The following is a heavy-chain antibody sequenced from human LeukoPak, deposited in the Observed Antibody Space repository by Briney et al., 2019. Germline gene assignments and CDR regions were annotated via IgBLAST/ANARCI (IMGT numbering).Heavy chain of an antibody. CDR2: ISAYNGNT. V-gene: IGHV1-18*01. CDR1: GYTFTSYG. D-gene: IGHD3-3*02. CDR3: ARDSTLVDGYYYYYGMDV. J-gene: IGHJ6*02. Sequence: ASVKVSCKASGYTFTSYGISWVRQAPGQGLEGMGWISAYNGNTNYAQKLQGRVTMTTDTSTSTAYMELRSLRSDDTAVYYCARDSTLVDGYYYYYGMDVWGQGTTVTVSS.